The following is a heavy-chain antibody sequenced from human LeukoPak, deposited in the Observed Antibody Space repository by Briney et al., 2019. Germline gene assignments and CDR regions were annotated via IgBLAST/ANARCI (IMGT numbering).Heavy chain of an antibody. Sequence: ASVKVSCKASGYTFPSYGITWVRQAPGQGLEWMGWISTYNGNTNYAQKLQGRVTMTTDTSTNTAYMELKSLRSDDTAVYYCARAGGLYGIDVWGRGTTVTVSS. V-gene: IGHV1-18*01. CDR3: ARAGGLYGIDV. CDR1: GYTFPSYG. J-gene: IGHJ6*02. CDR2: ISTYNGNT. D-gene: IGHD2-15*01.